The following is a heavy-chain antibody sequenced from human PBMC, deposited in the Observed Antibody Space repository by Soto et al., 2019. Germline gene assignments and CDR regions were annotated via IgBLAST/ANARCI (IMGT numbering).Heavy chain of an antibody. CDR1: GFTFGNYG. V-gene: IGHV3-33*01. J-gene: IGHJ4*02. CDR2: IWFDGNKQ. CDR3: ATGLQSLFDY. Sequence: GGSLRLSCAASGFTFGNYGMHWVRQAPGKGLEWVAVIWFDGNKQHYADSVKGRFTISRDNSKNTLYVQMTSLRAEDTAVYYCATGLQSLFDYWGQGTLVTVSS.